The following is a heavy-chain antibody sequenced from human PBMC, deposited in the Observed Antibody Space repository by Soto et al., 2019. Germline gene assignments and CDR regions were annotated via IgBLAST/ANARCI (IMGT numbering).Heavy chain of an antibody. Sequence: GGSLRLSCAASGFTFSSYAMSRVRQAPGKGLEWVSAISGSGGSTYYADSVKGRFTISRDNSKNTLYLQMNSLRAEDTAVYYCAKVLPSYYYYGMDVWGQGTTVTVYS. J-gene: IGHJ6*02. V-gene: IGHV3-23*01. CDR1: GFTFSSYA. D-gene: IGHD2-15*01. CDR3: AKVLPSYYYYGMDV. CDR2: ISGSGGST.